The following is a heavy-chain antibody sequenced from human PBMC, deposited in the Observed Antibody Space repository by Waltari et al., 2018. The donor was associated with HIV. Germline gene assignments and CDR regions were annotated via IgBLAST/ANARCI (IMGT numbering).Heavy chain of an antibody. CDR3: ARGELRLSPYYYGMDV. CDR1: GGSFSGYY. CDR2: INHSGST. J-gene: IGHJ6*02. V-gene: IGHV4-34*01. Sequence: QVQLQQWGAGLLKPSETLSLTCAVYGGSFSGYYWSWIRQPPGKGLEWIGEINHSGSTNYNPSLKSRVTISVDTSKNQFSLKLSSVTAADTAVYYCARGELRLSPYYYGMDVWGQGTTVTVSS. D-gene: IGHD1-7*01.